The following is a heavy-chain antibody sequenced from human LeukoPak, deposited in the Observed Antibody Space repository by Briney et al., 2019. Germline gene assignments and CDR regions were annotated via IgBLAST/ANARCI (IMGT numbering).Heavy chain of an antibody. D-gene: IGHD4-17*01. CDR2: IYYSGST. J-gene: IGHJ4*02. Sequence: SETLSLTCNVSGGSISSYYWSWIRQPPGKGLEWIGSIYYSGSTNYTRSLKSRVTISAGTSKNQFSLKLSSVTAADTAVYYCARGGDLGYYFDYWGQGTLVTVSS. V-gene: IGHV4-59*01. CDR3: ARGGDLGYYFDY. CDR1: GGSISSYY.